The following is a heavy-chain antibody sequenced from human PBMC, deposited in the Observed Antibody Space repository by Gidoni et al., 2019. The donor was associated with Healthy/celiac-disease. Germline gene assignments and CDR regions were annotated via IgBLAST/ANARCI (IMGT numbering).Heavy chain of an antibody. V-gene: IGHV3-11*01. Sequence: QVQLVEAGGGLVKPGGSLRLACAASGFTFRAYYMSWIRQAPGKGLECVSYTSSSGSTIYYAHSVKRRFTISRDTAKTSLSLQITILIAEDPALYSCARNPGQLNWYFDLLGRGTLVTVSS. CDR2: TSSSGSTI. CDR1: GFTFRAYY. CDR3: ARNPGQLNWYFDL. D-gene: IGHD6-6*01. J-gene: IGHJ2*01.